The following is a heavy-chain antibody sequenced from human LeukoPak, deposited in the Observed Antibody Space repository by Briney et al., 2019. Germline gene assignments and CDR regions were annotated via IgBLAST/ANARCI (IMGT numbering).Heavy chain of an antibody. D-gene: IGHD1-26*01. V-gene: IGHV3-23*01. Sequence: QTGGSLRLSCAASGFTFSSYAMSWVRQAPGKGLEWVSAISGSGGSTYYADSVKGRFTISRDNAKNSLYLQMNSLRAEDTAVYYSARLLSGSYSDYWGQGTLVTVSS. CDR3: ARLLSGSYSDY. J-gene: IGHJ4*02. CDR1: GFTFSSYA. CDR2: ISGSGGST.